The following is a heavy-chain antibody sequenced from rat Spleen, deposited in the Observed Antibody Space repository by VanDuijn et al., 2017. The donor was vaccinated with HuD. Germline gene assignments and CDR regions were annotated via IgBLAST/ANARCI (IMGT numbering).Heavy chain of an antibody. CDR2: INKDSSTV. CDR3: LREELGVRN. J-gene: IGHJ2*01. D-gene: IGHD4-3*01. V-gene: IGHV4-2*01. Sequence: EVKLVESGGGLVQPGRSLKLSCAASGFNFNDHWMGWVRQAPGKGLEWIGEINKDSSTVKYLPSLKDKLTISRDNAQNTLYLQMSKLGSEDTGIYYCLREELGVRNWGQGVMVTVSA. CDR1: GFNFNDHW.